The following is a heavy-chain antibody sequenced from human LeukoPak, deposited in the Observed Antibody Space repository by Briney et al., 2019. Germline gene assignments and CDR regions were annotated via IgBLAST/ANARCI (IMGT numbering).Heavy chain of an antibody. Sequence: PSETLSLTCAVYGGSFSGYYWSWIRQPPGKVLEWIGEINHSGSTNYNPSLKSRVTISVDTSKNQFSLKLSSVTAADTAVYYCARVGPSVVTAAYFDYWGQGTLVTVSS. CDR1: GGSFSGYY. D-gene: IGHD2-21*02. CDR2: INHSGST. J-gene: IGHJ4*02. V-gene: IGHV4-34*01. CDR3: ARVGPSVVTAAYFDY.